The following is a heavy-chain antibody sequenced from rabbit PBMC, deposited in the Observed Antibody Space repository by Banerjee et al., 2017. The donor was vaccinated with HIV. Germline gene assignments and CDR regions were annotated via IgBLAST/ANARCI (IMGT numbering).Heavy chain of an antibody. V-gene: IGHV1S40*01. Sequence: QSLEESGGDLVKPGASLTLTCTASGFSFSSSYWICWVRQAPGKGLEWIACIYAGSSGTTYYASWAKGRFTISKTSSTTVTLQMTSLTAADTATYFCARAAYGGYDYANLWGPGTLVTVS. J-gene: IGHJ4*01. CDR3: ARAAYGGYDYANL. CDR1: GFSFSSSYW. D-gene: IGHD6-1*01. CDR2: IYAGSSGTT.